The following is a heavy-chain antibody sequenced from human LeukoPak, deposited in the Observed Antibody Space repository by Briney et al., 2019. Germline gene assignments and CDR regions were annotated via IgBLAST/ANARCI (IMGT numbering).Heavy chain of an antibody. J-gene: IGHJ4*02. D-gene: IGHD6-25*01. Sequence: PGGSLRLSCAASGFTFSDYYMSWIRQAPGKGLEWVGNINPDGSETYYVDSMKGRFTISRDNAKDSVYLQMNTLRVEDTAVYYCLGSADRGWGQGTLVTVSS. CDR2: INPDGSET. V-gene: IGHV3-7*01. CDR3: LGSADRG. CDR1: GFTFSDYY.